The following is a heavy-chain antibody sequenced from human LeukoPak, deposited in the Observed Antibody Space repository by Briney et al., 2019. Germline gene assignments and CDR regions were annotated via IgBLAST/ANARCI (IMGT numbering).Heavy chain of an antibody. D-gene: IGHD2-15*01. CDR3: ARDIVVVVAATGYNWFDP. J-gene: IGHJ5*02. Sequence: SETLSLTCTVSGYSISSGYYWGWIRQPPGKGLEWIGSIYHSGSTYYNPSLKSRVTISVDTSKNQFSLKLSSVTAADTAVYYCARDIVVVVAATGYNWFDPWGQGTLVTVSS. CDR1: GYSISSGYY. CDR2: IYHSGST. V-gene: IGHV4-38-2*02.